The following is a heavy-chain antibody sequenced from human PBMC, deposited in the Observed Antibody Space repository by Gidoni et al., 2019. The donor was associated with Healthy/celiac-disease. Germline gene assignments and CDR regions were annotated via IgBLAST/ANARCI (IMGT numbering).Heavy chain of an antibody. CDR1: GFTFSSYD. V-gene: IGHV3-13*01. D-gene: IGHD3-10*01. J-gene: IGHJ4*02. CDR3: AKGGSLWFGEWGGHDFDY. Sequence: GFTFSSYDMHWVRQATGKGLEWVSAIGTAGDTYYQGSVKGRFTISRENAKNSLSLQINSLRAGDTAVYSCAKGGSLWFGEWGGHDFDYWSQGTLVTVSS. CDR2: IGTAGDT.